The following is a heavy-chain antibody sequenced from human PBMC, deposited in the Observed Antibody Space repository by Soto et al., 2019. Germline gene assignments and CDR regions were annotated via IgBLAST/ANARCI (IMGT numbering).Heavy chain of an antibody. V-gene: IGHV3-48*01. CDR3: ARGAVVYSSGWYSSNY. Sequence: GGSLRLSCAASGFTFSSYSMNWVRQAPGKGLEWVSYISGSSSTIYYADSVKGRFTISRDNAKNSLYLQMNSLRAEDTAVYYCARGAVVYSSGWYSSNYWGQGTLVTVSS. J-gene: IGHJ4*02. CDR2: ISGSSSTI. CDR1: GFTFSSYS. D-gene: IGHD6-19*01.